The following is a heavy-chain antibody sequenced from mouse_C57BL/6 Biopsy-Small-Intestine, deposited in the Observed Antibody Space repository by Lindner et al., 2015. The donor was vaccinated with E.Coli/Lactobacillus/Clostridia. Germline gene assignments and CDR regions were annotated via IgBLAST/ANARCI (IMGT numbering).Heavy chain of an antibody. CDR1: GYTFTAYW. CDR3: ANGAQATGFAY. V-gene: IGHV1-9*01. D-gene: IGHD3-2*02. J-gene: IGHJ3*01. CDR2: IYPRSGNT. Sequence: VQLQESGPELVKAWGRPVKISCKATGYTFTAYWIEWIEQRPGQGLEWIGEIYPRSGNTYYNEKFKGKATFTADTSSNTAYMQLSSLTTEDSAIYYCANGAQATGFAYWGQGTLVTVSA.